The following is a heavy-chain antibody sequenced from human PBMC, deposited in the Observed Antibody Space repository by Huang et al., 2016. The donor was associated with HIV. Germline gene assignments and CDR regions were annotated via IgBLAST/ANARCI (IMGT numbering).Heavy chain of an antibody. J-gene: IGHJ4*02. D-gene: IGHD3-22*01. CDR1: GGTFSSYA. V-gene: IGHV1-69*11. Sequence: QVQLVQSGAEVKKPGSSVKVSCKASGGTFSSYAISWVRQAPGQGLEWMGRIIPIVGTANYAQKVQGRVTITADESTSTAYMELSSLRSEDTAVYYCARARGYYDSSVSYYFDYWGQGTLVTVSS. CDR2: IIPIVGTA. CDR3: ARARGYYDSSVSYYFDY.